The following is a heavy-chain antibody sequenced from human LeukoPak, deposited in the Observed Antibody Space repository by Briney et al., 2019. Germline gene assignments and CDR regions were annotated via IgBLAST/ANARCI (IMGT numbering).Heavy chain of an antibody. J-gene: IGHJ4*02. CDR1: GYTFTNYY. CDR2: INTSGGST. D-gene: IGHD4-23*01. V-gene: IGHV1-46*01. CDR3: ARNGVVGTPTYYFDH. Sequence: ASVKVSCKASGYTFTNYYIHWVRQAPGQGLEWMGIINTSGGSTSYAQNFQGRITMTSDTSTSTVYMELSSLRSEDTAVYYCARNGVVGTPTYYFDHWGQGTLVTVSS.